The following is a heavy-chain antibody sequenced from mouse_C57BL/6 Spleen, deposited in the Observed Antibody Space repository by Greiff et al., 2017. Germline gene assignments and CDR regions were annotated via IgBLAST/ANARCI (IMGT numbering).Heavy chain of an antibody. D-gene: IGHD1-1*01. CDR1: GFNIKVYY. V-gene: IGHV14-2*01. Sequence: VQLQPSGAELVKPGASVKLSCTASGFNIKVYYMHWVKQRTEQGLAWIGRIDPEDGETKYAPKFQGKATITADTSSNTAYLQLSSLTSEDTAVYYCAREGDGSPYFDYWGQGTTLTVSS. J-gene: IGHJ2*01. CDR2: IDPEDGET. CDR3: AREGDGSPYFDY.